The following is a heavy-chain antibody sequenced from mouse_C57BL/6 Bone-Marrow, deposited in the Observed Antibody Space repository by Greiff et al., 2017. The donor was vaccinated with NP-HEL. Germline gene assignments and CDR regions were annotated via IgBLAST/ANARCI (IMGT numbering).Heavy chain of an antibody. CDR1: GYTFTDYY. J-gene: IGHJ1*03. CDR3: ARDGYYGSSYGNWYFDV. Sequence: VQLQQSGPELVKPGASVKISCKASGYTFTDYYMNWVKQSHGKSLEWIGDINPNNGGTSYNQKFKGKATLTVDKSSSTANMELRSLTSEDSAVYYCARDGYYGSSYGNWYFDVGGTGTTVTVSS. CDR2: INPNNGGT. V-gene: IGHV1-26*01. D-gene: IGHD1-1*01.